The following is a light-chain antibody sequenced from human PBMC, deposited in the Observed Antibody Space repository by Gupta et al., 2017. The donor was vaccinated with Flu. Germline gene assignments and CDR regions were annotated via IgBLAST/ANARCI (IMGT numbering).Light chain of an antibody. CDR1: QSVSSN. CDR2: GAS. J-gene: IGKJ4*01. Sequence: PVTLSVSPGERATLSCGASQSVSSNFAWYQKKPGQAPRLLIYGASTRATGIPARFSASGSGTEFTLTISSLQSEDFAVYYCQQYNSWPLTFGGGTKVEI. CDR3: QQYNSWPLT. V-gene: IGKV3-15*01.